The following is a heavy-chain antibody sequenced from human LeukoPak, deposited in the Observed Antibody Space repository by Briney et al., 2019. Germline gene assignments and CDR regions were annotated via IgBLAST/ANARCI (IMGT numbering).Heavy chain of an antibody. V-gene: IGHV3-23*01. J-gene: IGHJ4*02. D-gene: IGHD6-13*01. CDR3: ANPGIAAAGTGY. Sequence: GGSLRLSCAASGFTFSSYAMSWVRPAPGKGLEWVSAISGSGGSTYYADSVKGRFTISRDNSKNTLYLQMNSLRAEDTAVYYCANPGIAAAGTGYWGQGTLVTVSS. CDR2: ISGSGGST. CDR1: GFTFSSYA.